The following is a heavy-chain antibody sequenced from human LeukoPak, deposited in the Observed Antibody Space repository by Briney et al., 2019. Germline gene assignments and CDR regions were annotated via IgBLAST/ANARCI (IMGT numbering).Heavy chain of an antibody. CDR2: ISYDGSNK. D-gene: IGHD3-10*01. CDR1: GFTFSSYG. Sequence: GRSLRLSCAASGFTFSSYGMHWVRQAPGKGLEWVAVISYDGSNKYYADSVKGRFTISRGNSKNTLYLQMNSLRAEDTAVYYCAKGKGSFDYWGQGTLVTVSS. V-gene: IGHV3-30*18. J-gene: IGHJ4*02. CDR3: AKGKGSFDY.